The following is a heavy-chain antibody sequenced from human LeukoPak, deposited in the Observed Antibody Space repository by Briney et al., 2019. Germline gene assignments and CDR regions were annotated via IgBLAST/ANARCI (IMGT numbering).Heavy chain of an antibody. Sequence: GGSLRLSCAASGFTFSTHAMSWVRQAPGKGLEWVSTLSGYDDSTYYADSVKGRFTISRDISKNTLYLEMNSLRADDTAVYYCAKFRGLVVVTYYYDCWGQGTLVTVSS. J-gene: IGHJ4*02. D-gene: IGHD3-22*01. CDR3: AKFRGLVVVTYYYDC. V-gene: IGHV3-23*01. CDR2: LSGYDDST. CDR1: GFTFSTHA.